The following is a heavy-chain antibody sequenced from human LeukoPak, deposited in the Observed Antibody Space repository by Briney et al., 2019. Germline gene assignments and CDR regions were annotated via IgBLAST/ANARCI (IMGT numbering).Heavy chain of an antibody. CDR2: IIPIFGTA. CDR1: GGTFSSYA. D-gene: IGHD2-2*01. V-gene: IGHV1-69*05. J-gene: IGHJ6*03. CDR3: ASSTNPYYYYMDV. Sequence: GASVKVSCKASGGTFSSYAISWVRQAPGQGLEWMGGIIPIFGTANYAQKFQGRVTITTDESTSTAYMELSSLRSEDTAVYYRASSTNPYYYYMDVWGKGTTVTVSS.